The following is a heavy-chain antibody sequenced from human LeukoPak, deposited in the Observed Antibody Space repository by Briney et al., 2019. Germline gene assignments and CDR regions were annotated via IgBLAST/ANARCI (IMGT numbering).Heavy chain of an antibody. CDR2: IYYSGST. CDR3: ASRKLGNDY. D-gene: IGHD7-27*01. J-gene: IGHJ4*02. CDR1: GYSISSGYY. V-gene: IGHV4-38-2*02. Sequence: SETLSLTCTVSGYSISSGYYWGWIRQPPGKGLEWIGSIYYSGSTNYNPSLKSRVTISADTSQNQFSLKLSSVTAADTAVYYCASRKLGNDYWGQGTLVTVSS.